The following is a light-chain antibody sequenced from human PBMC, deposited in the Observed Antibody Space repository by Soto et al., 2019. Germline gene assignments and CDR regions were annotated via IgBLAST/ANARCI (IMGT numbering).Light chain of an antibody. CDR1: SSDVGAYNY. Sequence: QSALTQPPSASGSPGQSVTISCTGTSSDVGAYNYVSWYQQHPGNAPKLLIYEVSKRPSGVPDRFSGSKSGNTASLTVSGLQAEDEADYYCSSYAGSNNLVFGRGTKLTVL. CDR2: EVS. V-gene: IGLV2-8*01. CDR3: SSYAGSNNLV. J-gene: IGLJ2*01.